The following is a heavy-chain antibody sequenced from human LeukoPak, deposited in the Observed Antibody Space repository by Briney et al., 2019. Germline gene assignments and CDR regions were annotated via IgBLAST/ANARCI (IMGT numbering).Heavy chain of an antibody. J-gene: IGHJ6*03. CDR3: ARGQAAGYYYYYMDV. CDR1: GYTFTSYD. D-gene: IGHD6-13*01. Sequence: ASVKVSCKASGYTFTSYDINWVRQATGQGLEWMGWMNPNSGNTGYAQKFRGRVTMTRNTSISTAYMELSSLRSEDTAVYYCARGQAAGYYYYYMDVWGKGTTVTVSS. V-gene: IGHV1-8*01. CDR2: MNPNSGNT.